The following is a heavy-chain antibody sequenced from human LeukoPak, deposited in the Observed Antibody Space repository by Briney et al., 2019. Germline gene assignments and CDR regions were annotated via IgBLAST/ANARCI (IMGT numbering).Heavy chain of an antibody. CDR3: ARARSGWNWFDH. D-gene: IGHD6-19*01. CDR1: GYTFTSYG. Sequence: ASVKVSCKASGYTFTSYGISWVRQAPGQGLEWMGWISAYNGNTNYARKLQGRVTMTTDTSTSTAYMELRSLRSDDTAVYYCARARSGWNWFDHWGQGTLVTVSS. CDR2: ISAYNGNT. J-gene: IGHJ5*02. V-gene: IGHV1-18*01.